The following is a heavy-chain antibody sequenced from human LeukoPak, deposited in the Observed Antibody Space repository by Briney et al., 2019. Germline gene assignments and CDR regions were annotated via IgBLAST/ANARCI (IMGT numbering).Heavy chain of an antibody. CDR3: ADPPNADY. CDR1: RFTFSSYW. CDR2: IGNDGSDT. V-gene: IGHV3-74*01. D-gene: IGHD4/OR15-4a*01. J-gene: IGHJ4*02. Sequence: GGSLRLSCAASRFTFSSYWFHWVRQAPGKGLVWVSRIGNDGSDTIYADSVKGRFTISRDNAKSTLYLQMNSLRVEDTAVYFCADPPNADYWGQGTLVTVSS.